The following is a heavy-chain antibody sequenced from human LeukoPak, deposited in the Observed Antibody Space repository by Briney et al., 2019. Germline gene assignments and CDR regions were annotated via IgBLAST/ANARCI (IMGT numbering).Heavy chain of an antibody. Sequence: GGSLRLSCAASGFTFSDYILDWVRQAPGKGLEWVSGISGSGDATYYADSVRGRFTVSRDNSKNTLYLQMSSLRAEDTALYFCARVLSIGFHYDYWGPGTLVTVSS. J-gene: IGHJ4*02. CDR3: ARVLSIGFHYDY. V-gene: IGHV3-23*01. CDR2: ISGSGDAT. CDR1: GFTFSDYI. D-gene: IGHD3-22*01.